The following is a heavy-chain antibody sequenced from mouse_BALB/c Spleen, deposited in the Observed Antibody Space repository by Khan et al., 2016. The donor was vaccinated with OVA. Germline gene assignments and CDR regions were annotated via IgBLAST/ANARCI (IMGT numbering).Heavy chain of an antibody. CDR1: GYSITSDYA. J-gene: IGHJ3*01. CDR2: INYSGST. Sequence: EVKLEESGPGLVKPSQSLSLTCTVTGYSITSDYAWNWIRQFPGNRLEWMGYINYSGSTSKKPSLKSRMSLTRDTSKKQIFLQLNSVTTEDTATYYCVRGRSYWGQGTLVTVSA. CDR3: VRGRSY. V-gene: IGHV3-2*02.